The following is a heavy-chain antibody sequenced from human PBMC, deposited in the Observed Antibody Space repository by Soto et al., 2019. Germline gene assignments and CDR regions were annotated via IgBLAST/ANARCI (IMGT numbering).Heavy chain of an antibody. V-gene: IGHV4-4*02. J-gene: IGHJ4*02. D-gene: IGHD6-19*01. CDR2: IYHSGST. CDR1: CGAISSRTW. CDR3: ARGVVSRIAVAGYYFDY. Sequence: STTSAVSCGAISSRTWWIWFRQPPGTGLELIGEIYHSGSTNYNPSLKSRVTISVDKSKNQFSLKLSSVTAADTAVYYCARGVVSRIAVAGYYFDYWGQGNLVTASS.